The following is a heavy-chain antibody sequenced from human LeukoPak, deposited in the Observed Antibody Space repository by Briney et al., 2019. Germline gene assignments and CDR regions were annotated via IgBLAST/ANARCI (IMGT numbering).Heavy chain of an antibody. D-gene: IGHD2/OR15-2a*01. CDR2: INSDGSWT. CDR1: GTYW. CDR3: VTFYETY. J-gene: IGHJ4*02. V-gene: IGHV3-74*01. Sequence: GGSLRLSCAASGTYWTHWVRQAPGKGLVWVSHINSDGSWTGYADSVKGRFTISKDNAKNTVSLQMNNLRAEDTAVYYCVTFYETYWGRGTLVTVSS.